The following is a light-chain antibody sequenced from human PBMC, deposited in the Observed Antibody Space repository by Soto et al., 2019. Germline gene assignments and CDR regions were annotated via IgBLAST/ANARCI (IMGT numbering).Light chain of an antibody. Sequence: EEVMTQSPVTLSVSPGERVTLSCRASQSVFSNLAWYQQKPGQAPRLLIYEASTRAAGIPARFSGSGSGTDFTLTINSLQPVDSVVYYCQRYSSRPLTFGGGTNVEIK. CDR1: QSVFSN. V-gene: IGKV3-15*01. J-gene: IGKJ4*01. CDR3: QRYSSRPLT. CDR2: EAS.